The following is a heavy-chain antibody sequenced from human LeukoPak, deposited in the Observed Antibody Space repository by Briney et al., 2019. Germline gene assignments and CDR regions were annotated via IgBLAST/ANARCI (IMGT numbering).Heavy chain of an antibody. V-gene: IGHV3-23*01. D-gene: IGHD3-3*01. CDR2: ISGSGGST. Sequence: GGSLRLSCAASGFTFSSYAMSWVRQAPWKGLEWVSAISGSGGSTYYADSVKGRFTISRDNSKNTLYLQMNSLRAEDTAVYYCAKDVSAFWSGYYTESGYFDYWGQGTLVTVSS. J-gene: IGHJ4*02. CDR3: AKDVSAFWSGYYTESGYFDY. CDR1: GFTFSSYA.